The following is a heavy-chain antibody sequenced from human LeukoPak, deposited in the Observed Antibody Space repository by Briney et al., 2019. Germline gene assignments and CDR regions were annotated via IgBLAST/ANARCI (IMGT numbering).Heavy chain of an antibody. D-gene: IGHD3-3*01. CDR3: ATFGVVKYFDY. CDR2: ISSSGINI. J-gene: IGHJ4*02. Sequence: QSGGSLRLSCTASGFSFSSYSMNWVRQAPGKGLEWVSYISSSGINIYYADSVKGRLTISRDNARNSLYLQMNSLRAEDTAVYYCATFGVVKYFDYWGQGTLVTVSS. V-gene: IGHV3-48*04. CDR1: GFSFSSYS.